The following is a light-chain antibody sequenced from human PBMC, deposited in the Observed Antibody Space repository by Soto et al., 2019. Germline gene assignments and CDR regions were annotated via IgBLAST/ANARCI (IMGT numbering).Light chain of an antibody. Sequence: QAVVTQPPSVSGAPGQRVTISCTGSRSNIGAGYAVHWYQQLPGTAPKLLIYANTTRPSGVPDRFSASESGTSASLAITGLKSEDEDDYYCQSYDTSLSASVFGGGTKLTVL. V-gene: IGLV1-40*01. CDR1: RSNIGAGYA. CDR3: QSYDTSLSASV. J-gene: IGLJ2*01. CDR2: ANT.